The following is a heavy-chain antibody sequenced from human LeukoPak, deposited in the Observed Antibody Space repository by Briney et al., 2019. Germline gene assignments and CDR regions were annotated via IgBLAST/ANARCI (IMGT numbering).Heavy chain of an antibody. CDR2: MNPNSGNT. CDR3: ARAGRDGKKDAFDI. Sequence: GASVKVSCKASGYTFTSYDINWVRQATGQGLEWMGWMNPNSGNTGYEQRFQGRVTMTRNTSISTAYMELSSLRSEDTAVYYCARAGRDGKKDAFDIWGQGTIVSASS. D-gene: IGHD5-24*01. CDR1: GYTFTSYD. J-gene: IGHJ3*02. V-gene: IGHV1-8*01.